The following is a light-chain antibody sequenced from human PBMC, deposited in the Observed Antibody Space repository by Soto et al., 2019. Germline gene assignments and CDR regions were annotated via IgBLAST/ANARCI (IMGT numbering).Light chain of an antibody. V-gene: IGKV1-39*01. CDR3: QQSYSPLTIT. Sequence: IHMTRSPSSISASVGNRFPITCRASQTISDYLNWYQKIPGKAPRLLIYAASTLQRGVPSRFSRSGSGTDFTLPIGSLKTEDSANYYGQQSYSPLTITFG. J-gene: IGKJ5*01. CDR2: AAS. CDR1: QTISDY.